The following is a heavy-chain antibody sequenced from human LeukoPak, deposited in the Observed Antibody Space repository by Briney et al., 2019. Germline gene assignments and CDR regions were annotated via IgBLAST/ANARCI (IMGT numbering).Heavy chain of an antibody. V-gene: IGHV1-2*02. D-gene: IGHD1-26*01. CDR2: INPNSGGT. CDR3: ARDVVGAQKYNWFDP. Sequence: PGASVKVSCKASGYTFTGYYMHWVRQAPGQGLEWMGWINPNSGGTNYAQKFQGRVTMTRDTSISTAYMELSRLRSDDTAVYYCARDVVGAQKYNWFDPWGQGTLVTVSS. CDR1: GYTFTGYY. J-gene: IGHJ5*02.